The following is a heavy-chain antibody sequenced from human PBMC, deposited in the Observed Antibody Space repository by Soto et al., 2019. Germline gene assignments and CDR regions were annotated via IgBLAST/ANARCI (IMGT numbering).Heavy chain of an antibody. D-gene: IGHD3-22*01. Sequence: GGSLRLSCAASGFTFSSYAMSWVRQAPGKGLEWVSAISGRGGSTYYADSVKGRFTISRDNSKNTLYLQMNSLRAEDPAVYYCATGSSGPESFQHWGQGTMVTVSS. J-gene: IGHJ1*01. CDR1: GFTFSSYA. V-gene: IGHV3-23*01. CDR3: ATGSSGPESFQH. CDR2: ISGRGGST.